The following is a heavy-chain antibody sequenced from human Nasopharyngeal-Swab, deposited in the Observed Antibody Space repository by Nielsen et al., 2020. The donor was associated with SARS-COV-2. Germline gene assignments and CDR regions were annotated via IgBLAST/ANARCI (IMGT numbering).Heavy chain of an antibody. CDR1: GFTFADYA. CDR2: ISWNSGSI. Sequence: GGSLRLSCAASGFTFADYAMHWVRYAPGKGLEWVSGISWNSGSIGYADSVKGRITISRDNAKNSLSLQMNSLRAEDTALYYCAKDIISSALSQYYYYMDVWGKGTTVTVSS. CDR3: AKDIISSALSQYYYYMDV. J-gene: IGHJ6*03. V-gene: IGHV3-9*01.